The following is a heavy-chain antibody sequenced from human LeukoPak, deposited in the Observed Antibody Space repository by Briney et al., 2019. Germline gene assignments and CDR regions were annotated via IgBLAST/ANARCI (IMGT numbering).Heavy chain of an antibody. CDR2: INHSGST. V-gene: IGHV4-34*01. J-gene: IGHJ4*02. Sequence: SETLSLTCAAYGGSFSGYYWSWIRQPPGKGLEWIGEINHSGSTNYNPSLKSRVTISVDTSKNQFSLKLSSVTAADTAVYYCARVRGGTGILYWGQGTLVTVSS. CDR1: GGSFSGYY. D-gene: IGHD4-23*01. CDR3: ARVRGGTGILY.